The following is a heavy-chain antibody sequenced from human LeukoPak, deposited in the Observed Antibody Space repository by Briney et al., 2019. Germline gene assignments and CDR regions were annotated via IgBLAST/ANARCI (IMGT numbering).Heavy chain of an antibody. CDR1: GFTFSSYW. D-gene: IGHD5-24*01. CDR3: AGRGDGNLYYFDH. V-gene: IGHV3-7*04. Sequence: TGGSLRLSCAASGFTFSSYWMSWVREAPGKGLEWVANIKQDGGEKYYVDSVKGRFTISRDNAKNSLYLQMNSLRPEDTAVYYCAGRGDGNLYYFDHWGQGTLVTASS. J-gene: IGHJ4*02. CDR2: IKQDGGEK.